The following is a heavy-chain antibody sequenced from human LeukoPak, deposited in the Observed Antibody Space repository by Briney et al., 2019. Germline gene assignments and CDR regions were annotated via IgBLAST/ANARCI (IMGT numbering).Heavy chain of an antibody. CDR3: ARVLRNDVDYFYYYMDV. D-gene: IGHD5-12*01. CDR2: IYTSGST. Sequence: SETLSLTCTVSGGSISSYYWSWIRQPAGKGLEWIGRIYTSGSTNYSPSLKSRVTMSVDTSKNQFSLKLSSVTAADTAVYFCARVLRNDVDYFYYYMDVWGKGTTVTVSS. CDR1: GGSISSYY. V-gene: IGHV4-4*07. J-gene: IGHJ6*03.